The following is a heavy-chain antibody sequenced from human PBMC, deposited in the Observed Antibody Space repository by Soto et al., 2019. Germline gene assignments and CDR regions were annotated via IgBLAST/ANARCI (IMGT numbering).Heavy chain of an antibody. CDR1: GFDFGDYY. Sequence: GGSLRLSCTASGFDFGDYYMSWIRQAPGKGLGWVSYIDSDDGTTYYTDSVKGRFTISRDNAKNSLYLQMNSLRVEDTALYYCVRPYYSSSWFPFGRWGQGTLVTVSS. D-gene: IGHD6-13*01. V-gene: IGHV3-11*01. J-gene: IGHJ4*02. CDR3: VRPYYSSSWFPFGR. CDR2: IDSDDGTT.